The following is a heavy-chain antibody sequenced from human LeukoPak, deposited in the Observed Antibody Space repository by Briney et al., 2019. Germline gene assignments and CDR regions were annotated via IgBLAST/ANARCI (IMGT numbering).Heavy chain of an antibody. CDR3: ARGRLRRIFDY. J-gene: IGHJ4*02. CDR1: GGSFSGYY. CDR2: INHSGST. V-gene: IGHV4-34*01. Sequence: SETLSLTCAVYGGSFSGYYWSWIRQPPGKGLEWIGEINHSGSTNYNPSLESRVTISVDTSKNQFSLKLSSVTAADTAVYYYARGRLRRIFDYWGQGTLVTVSS. D-gene: IGHD4-17*01.